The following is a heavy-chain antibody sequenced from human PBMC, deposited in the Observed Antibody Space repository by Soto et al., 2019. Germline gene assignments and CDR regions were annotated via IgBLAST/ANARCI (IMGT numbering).Heavy chain of an antibody. Sequence: GGSLRLSCTASGFTFGDYAMSWFRQAPGKGLEWVGFIRSKAYGGTTEYAASVKGRFTISRDDSKSIAYLQMNSLKTEDTAVYYCTRDIGVYALEYYFDYWGQGTLVTVS. CDR3: TRDIGVYALEYYFDY. D-gene: IGHD2-8*01. CDR2: IRSKAYGGTT. V-gene: IGHV3-49*03. CDR1: GFTFGDYA. J-gene: IGHJ4*02.